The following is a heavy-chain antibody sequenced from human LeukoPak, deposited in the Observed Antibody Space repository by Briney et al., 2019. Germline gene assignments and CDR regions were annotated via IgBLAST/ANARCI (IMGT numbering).Heavy chain of an antibody. CDR3: ARGMRVVIYAFDI. Sequence: PSETLSLTCTVSGGSISSGDYYWSWIRQPPGKGLEWIGYIYYSGSTYYNPSLKSRVTISVDTSKNQFSLKLSSVTAADTAVYYCARGMRVVIYAFDIWGQGTMVTVSS. V-gene: IGHV4-30-4*01. CDR2: IYYSGST. D-gene: IGHD3-22*01. CDR1: GGSISSGDYY. J-gene: IGHJ3*02.